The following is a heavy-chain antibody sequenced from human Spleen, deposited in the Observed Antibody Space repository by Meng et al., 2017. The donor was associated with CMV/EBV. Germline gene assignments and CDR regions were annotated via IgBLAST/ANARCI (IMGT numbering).Heavy chain of an antibody. CDR1: GGSISSGGYY. CDR3: ARTTWELNFDY. V-gene: IGHV4-31*03. Sequence: CTVSGGSISSGGYYWSWIRQHPGTGLEWIGYIYYSGSTYYNPSLKSRVTISVDTSKNQFSLKLSSVTAADTAVYYCARTTWELNFDYWGQGTLVTVSS. D-gene: IGHD1-26*01. J-gene: IGHJ4*02. CDR2: IYYSGST.